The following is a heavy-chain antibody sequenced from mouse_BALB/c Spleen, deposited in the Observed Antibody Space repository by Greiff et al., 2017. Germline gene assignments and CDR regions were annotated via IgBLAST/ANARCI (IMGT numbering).Heavy chain of an antibody. CDR2: IYPGDGDT. D-gene: IGHD2-4*01. V-gene: IGHV1-87*01. CDR3: ARYEYDEY. Sequence: VQLQQSGAELARPGASVKLSCKASGYTFTSYWMQWVKQRPGQGLEWIGAIYPGDGDTRYTQKFKGKATLTADKSSSTAYMQLSSLASEDSAVYYCARYEYDEYWGQGTTLTVSS. CDR1: GYTFTSYW. J-gene: IGHJ2*01.